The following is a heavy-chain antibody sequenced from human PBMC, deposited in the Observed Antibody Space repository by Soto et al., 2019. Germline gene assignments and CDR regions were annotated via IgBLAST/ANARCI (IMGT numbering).Heavy chain of an antibody. CDR3: AKRRYYYDSSGYDY. J-gene: IGHJ4*02. V-gene: IGHV3-23*01. Sequence: GGSLRLSCAASGFICSSYDMSWVRQAPGKGLEWVSTILVDGRTFYVDSVKGRFTISRDSSKNTLYLQMNSLRAGDTAVYYCAKRRYYYDSSGYDYWGQGTLVTVSS. D-gene: IGHD3-22*01. CDR1: GFICSSYD. CDR2: ILVDGRT.